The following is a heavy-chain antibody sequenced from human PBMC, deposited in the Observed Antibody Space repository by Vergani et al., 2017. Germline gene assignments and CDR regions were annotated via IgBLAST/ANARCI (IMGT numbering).Heavy chain of an antibody. CDR3: ARGREEGMIVVVPDAFDI. Sequence: QVQLVQSGAEVKKPGSSVKVSCKASGGTFSSYAISWVRQAPGQGLEWMGGIIPVFGTANYAQKFQGRVTITADKSTSTAYMELSSLISEDTAVYYCARGREEGMIVVVPDAFDIWGQGTMVTVSS. CDR2: IIPVFGTA. CDR1: GGTFSSYA. V-gene: IGHV1-69*06. J-gene: IGHJ3*02. D-gene: IGHD3-22*01.